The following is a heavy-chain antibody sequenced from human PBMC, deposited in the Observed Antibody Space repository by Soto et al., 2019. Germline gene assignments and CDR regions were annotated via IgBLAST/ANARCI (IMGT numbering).Heavy chain of an antibody. Sequence: QITLKESGPTLVKPTQTLTLTCTFSGFSLSTRGVGVGWIRQPPGKALEWLAIIYWDDDKRYSPSLKSRPTIPKATSKNHELLKMTNKNPVGTDIYYCVNKGGGDRILDYWGQGTLVTVSS. V-gene: IGHV2-5*02. CDR2: IYWDDDK. J-gene: IGHJ4*02. CDR1: GFSLSTRGVG. D-gene: IGHD3-16*01. CDR3: VNKGGGDRILDY.